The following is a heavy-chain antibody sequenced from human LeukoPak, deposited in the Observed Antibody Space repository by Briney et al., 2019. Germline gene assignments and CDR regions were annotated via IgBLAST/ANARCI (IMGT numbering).Heavy chain of an antibody. CDR1: GYTFTGYY. CDR3: ARGGYSSSWNENRFDP. J-gene: IGHJ5*02. D-gene: IGHD6-13*01. V-gene: IGHV1-2*02. Sequence: ASVKVSCKASGYTFTGYYMHWVRQAPGQGLEWMGWINPNSGGTNYAQKFQGRVTMTRDTSISTAYMELSRLRSDDTAVYYCARGGYSSSWNENRFDPWGQGTLVTVSS. CDR2: INPNSGGT.